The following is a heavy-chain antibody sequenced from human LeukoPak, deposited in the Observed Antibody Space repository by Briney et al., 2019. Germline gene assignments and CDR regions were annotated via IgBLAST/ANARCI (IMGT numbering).Heavy chain of an antibody. CDR3: TRRRFYDSSGYTGLWVFDI. V-gene: IGHV3-73*01. CDR2: IRSTANGYAT. CDR1: GFTFSGSA. J-gene: IGHJ3*02. Sequence: GGSLRLSCAASGFTFSGSALHWVRQASGKGLEWVGRIRSTANGYATAYAASVKGRFTISRDDSKNTAYLQMNSLKTEDTAVYYCTRRRFYDSSGYTGLWVFDIWGQGTMVTVSS. D-gene: IGHD3-22*01.